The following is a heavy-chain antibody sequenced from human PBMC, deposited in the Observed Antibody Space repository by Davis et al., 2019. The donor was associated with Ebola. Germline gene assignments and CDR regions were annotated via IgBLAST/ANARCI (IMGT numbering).Heavy chain of an antibody. J-gene: IGHJ4*02. CDR3: ARGDYDFWSGYSFPFDY. Sequence: PGGSLRLSCAASGFTFSSYAMSWVRQAPGKGLEWVSAISGSGGSTYYADSVKGRFTISRDNAKNSLYLQMNSLRAEDTAVYYCARGDYDFWSGYSFPFDYWGQGTLVTVSS. CDR1: GFTFSSYA. D-gene: IGHD3-3*01. CDR2: ISGSGGST. V-gene: IGHV3-23*01.